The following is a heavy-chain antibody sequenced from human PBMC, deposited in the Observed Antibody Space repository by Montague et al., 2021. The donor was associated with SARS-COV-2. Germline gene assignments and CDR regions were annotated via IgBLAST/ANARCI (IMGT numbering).Heavy chain of an antibody. J-gene: IGHJ4*02. Sequence: SETLSLTCAVSGDSISNYYWSWIRQPPGKGLEHIGWIDSNWATDYNPSFKSRVTLSVDTVNNQLSLKLRSVTAADTAFYYCAGHYKPRSPWSPDFDYWGQGTLVTVSS. V-gene: IGHV4-59*08. CDR2: IDSNWAT. CDR3: AGHYKPRSPWSPDFDY. CDR1: GDSISNYY. D-gene: IGHD3-10*01.